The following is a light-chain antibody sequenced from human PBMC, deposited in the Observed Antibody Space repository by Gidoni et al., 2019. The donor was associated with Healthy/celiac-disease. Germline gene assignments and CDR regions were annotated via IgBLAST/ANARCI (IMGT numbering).Light chain of an antibody. CDR3: MIWHSSAWV. J-gene: IGLJ2*01. CDR1: SGINVGTYR. Sequence: QAVLTQQSSLSASPGAAASLNCTLRSGINVGTYRIYWYQQKPGSPPQYLLRYKSDSDKQQGSGVPSRFSGSKDASANAGILLISGLQSEDEADYYCMIWHSSAWVFGGGTKLTVL. V-gene: IGLV5-45*03. CDR2: YKSDSDK.